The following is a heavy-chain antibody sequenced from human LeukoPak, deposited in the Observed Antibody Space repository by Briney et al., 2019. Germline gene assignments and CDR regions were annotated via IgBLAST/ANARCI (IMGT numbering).Heavy chain of an antibody. CDR2: ITYNSAYV. J-gene: IGHJ5*02. V-gene: IGHV3-9*01. CDR3: AREDPDYCDSSGYNWFDP. CDR1: GFTFDDYG. Sequence: GGSLRLSCAASGFTFDDYGMHWVRQAPGRGLEWVSGITYNSAYVEYAGSVKGRFTISRDNAKNSLYLQMNSLRAEDTAVYYCAREDPDYCDSSGYNWFDPWGQGTLVTVSS. D-gene: IGHD3-22*01.